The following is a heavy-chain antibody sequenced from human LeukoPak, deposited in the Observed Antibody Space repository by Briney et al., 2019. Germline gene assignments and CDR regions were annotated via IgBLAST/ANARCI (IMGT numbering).Heavy chain of an antibody. Sequence: PSETLSLTCTVSGGSISSGGYYWSWIRQHPGKGLEWIGYIYYSGSTYYNPSLRSRVTISVDTSKNQFSLKLSSVTAADTAVYYCASRMYYYYGMDVWGQGTTVIVSS. CDR1: GGSISSGGYY. CDR3: ASRMYYYYGMDV. CDR2: IYYSGST. V-gene: IGHV4-31*03. J-gene: IGHJ6*02.